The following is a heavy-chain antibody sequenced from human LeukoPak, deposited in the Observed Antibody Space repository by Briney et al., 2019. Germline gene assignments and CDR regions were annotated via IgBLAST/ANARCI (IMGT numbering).Heavy chain of an antibody. CDR2: IYYSGST. D-gene: IGHD3-10*01. Sequence: SETLSLTCTVSGGSISSYYWSWIRQPPGKGLEWIGYIYYSGSTNYNPSLKSRVTISVDTSKNQFSLKLSSVTAADTAVYYCARSLGVLWFGEILDCWFDPWGQGTLVTVSS. CDR3: ARSLGVLWFGEILDCWFDP. J-gene: IGHJ5*02. V-gene: IGHV4-59*01. CDR1: GGSISSYY.